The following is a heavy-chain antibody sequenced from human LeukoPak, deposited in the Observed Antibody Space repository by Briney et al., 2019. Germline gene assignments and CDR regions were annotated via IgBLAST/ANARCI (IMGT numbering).Heavy chain of an antibody. V-gene: IGHV3-48*04. J-gene: IGHJ4*02. CDR1: GFTFSSYS. CDR2: ISSSSSTI. Sequence: PGGSLRLSCAASGFTFSSYSMNWVRQAPGKGLEWVSYISSSSSTIYYADSVKGRFTISRDNAKNSLYLQMNSLRAEDTAVYYCASWGRTPQWLVEDYWGQGTLVTVSS. CDR3: ASWGRTPQWLVEDY. D-gene: IGHD6-19*01.